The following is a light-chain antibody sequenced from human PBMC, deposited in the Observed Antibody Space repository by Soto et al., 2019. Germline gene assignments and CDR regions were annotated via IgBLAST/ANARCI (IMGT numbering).Light chain of an antibody. Sequence: QSALTQPASVSGSPGQSITISCTGTSSDVGGYNFVSWYQQHPGKAPRLIIYEVSSRPSGVSDRFSGSKSGNTASLTISGLQAEDEAEYYCSSYTLRNTIVLFGGGTKLTVL. V-gene: IGLV2-14*01. CDR3: SSYTLRNTIVL. J-gene: IGLJ3*02. CDR2: EVS. CDR1: SSDVGGYNF.